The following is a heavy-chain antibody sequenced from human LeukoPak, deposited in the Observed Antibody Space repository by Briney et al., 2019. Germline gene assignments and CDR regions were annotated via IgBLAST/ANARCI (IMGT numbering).Heavy chain of an antibody. CDR1: GFTFSGFA. D-gene: IGHD3-10*01. CDR3: AKDKGRQYFDY. J-gene: IGHJ4*02. Sequence: GGSLRLSCAASGFTFSGFAMSWVRRTPGKGLEWVSAISGSGGSTYYADSVKGRFTISRDNSKNTLYLQMNSLRAEDTAVYYCAKDKGRQYFDYWGQGTLVTVSS. CDR2: ISGSGGST. V-gene: IGHV3-23*01.